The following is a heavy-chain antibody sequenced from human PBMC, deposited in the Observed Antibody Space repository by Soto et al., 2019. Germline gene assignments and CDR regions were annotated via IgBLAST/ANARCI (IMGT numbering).Heavy chain of an antibody. CDR1: GGTFSSFT. Sequence: QVQLVQSGAEVKKPGSSVKVSCKASGGTFSSFTISWVRQAPGQGLEWMGGIIPIYGTANYAQKFQGRVTITADASTSKAYMELSSLRSEDTAVYYCAKDRRADWESYYYYAMDVWGQGTTVTVSS. V-gene: IGHV1-69*01. J-gene: IGHJ6*02. CDR2: IIPIYGTA. CDR3: AKDRRADWESYYYYAMDV. D-gene: IGHD1-26*01.